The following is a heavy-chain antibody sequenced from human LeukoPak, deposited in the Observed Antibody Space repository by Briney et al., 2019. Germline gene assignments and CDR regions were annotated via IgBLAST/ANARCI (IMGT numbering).Heavy chain of an antibody. V-gene: IGHV4-4*07. CDR2: IYTSGST. CDR1: GGSISSYY. D-gene: IGHD3-10*01. CDR3: ARDPGPLYYYGSDAFDI. Sequence: SETLSLTCTVSGGSISSYYWSWLRQPAGKGPEWIGRIYTSGSTNYNPSLKSRVTMSVDTSKNQFSLKLSSVTAADTAVYYCARDPGPLYYYGSDAFDIWGQGTMVTVSS. J-gene: IGHJ3*02.